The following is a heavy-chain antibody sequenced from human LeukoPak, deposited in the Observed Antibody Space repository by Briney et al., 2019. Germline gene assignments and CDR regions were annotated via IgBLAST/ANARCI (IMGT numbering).Heavy chain of an antibody. CDR1: GFTFTSSA. CDR2: IVVGSGNT. D-gene: IGHD7-27*01. CDR3: AGVGTGDPDAFDI. Sequence: ASVKVSCKASGFTFTSSAMQWVRQARGQRLEWIGWIVVGSGNTNYAQKFQERVTITRDMSASTAYMELSSLRSEDTAVYYCAGVGTGDPDAFDIWGQGTMVTVSS. V-gene: IGHV1-58*02. J-gene: IGHJ3*02.